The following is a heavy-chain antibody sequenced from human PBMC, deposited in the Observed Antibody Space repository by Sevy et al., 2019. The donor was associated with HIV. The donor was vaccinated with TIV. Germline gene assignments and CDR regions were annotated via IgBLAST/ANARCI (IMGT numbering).Heavy chain of an antibody. CDR1: EFTVSSKY. V-gene: IGHV3-53*03. Sequence: GGSLRLSCAASEFTVSSKYMSWVRQAPGKGLEWVSVIYSGGNTYYADSVKGRFTISRDISKNTLYLQMNSLRAEDTAIYYCATTSTPLYYYALDGWGQWTMVTVSS. CDR2: IYSGGNT. CDR3: ATTSTPLYYYALDG. J-gene: IGHJ6*02. D-gene: IGHD2-15*01.